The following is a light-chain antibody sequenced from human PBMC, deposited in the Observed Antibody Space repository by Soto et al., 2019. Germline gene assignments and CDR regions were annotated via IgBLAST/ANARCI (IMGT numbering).Light chain of an antibody. CDR1: QDINVY. CDR3: QHAYVALYS. Sequence: DIQMTQSPSSVSASLGDTVTITCRASQDINVYLNWYQQKPGEVPKLLIYSGSTLHSGVPSRFTGSGSETDFTLTIRSLQPEDFATYYCQHAYVALYSFGQGTKVDI. J-gene: IGKJ2*03. V-gene: IGKV1-39*01. CDR2: SGS.